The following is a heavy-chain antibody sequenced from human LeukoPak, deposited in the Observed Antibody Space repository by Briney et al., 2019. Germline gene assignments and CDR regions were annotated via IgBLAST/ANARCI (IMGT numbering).Heavy chain of an antibody. J-gene: IGHJ5*02. CDR1: GYSFTTYW. D-gene: IGHD1-1*01. CDR2: IYPGDSDT. Sequence: GESLKISCKGSGYSFTTYWIAWVRQMPGKGLEWMGIIYPGDSDTRYSPSFQGQATISADKSISTAYLQWSSLKVSDTAIYYCTTLAHVQLERLYNWFDPWGQGTLVTISS. CDR3: TTLAHVQLERLYNWFDP. V-gene: IGHV5-51*01.